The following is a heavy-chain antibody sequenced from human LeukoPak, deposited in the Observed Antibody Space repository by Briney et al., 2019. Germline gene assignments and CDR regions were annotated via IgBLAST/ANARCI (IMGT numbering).Heavy chain of an antibody. V-gene: IGHV1-2*02. CDR2: INPNSGGT. J-gene: IGHJ2*01. Sequence: GASVKVSCKASVYTFTGYYMHWVRQAPGQGLEWMGWINPNSGGTNYAQKFQGRVTMTRDTSISTAYMELSRLRSDDTAVYYCARVLLTAVGKYWYFDLWGRGTLVTVSS. D-gene: IGHD5-18*01. CDR1: VYTFTGYY. CDR3: ARVLLTAVGKYWYFDL.